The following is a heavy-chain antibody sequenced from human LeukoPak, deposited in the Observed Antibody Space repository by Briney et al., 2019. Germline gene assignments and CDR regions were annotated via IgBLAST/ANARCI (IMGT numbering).Heavy chain of an antibody. CDR3: ARRIAVAGTVNAFDI. D-gene: IGHD6-19*01. V-gene: IGHV5-51*01. CDR1: GYSFTSYW. Sequence: GESLKISCKGSGYSFTSYWIGWVRQMPGKGLEWMGIIYPGDSDTRYSPSFQGQVTISADKSISTAYLQWSSPKASDTAMYYCARRIAVAGTVNAFDIWGQGTMVTVSS. J-gene: IGHJ3*02. CDR2: IYPGDSDT.